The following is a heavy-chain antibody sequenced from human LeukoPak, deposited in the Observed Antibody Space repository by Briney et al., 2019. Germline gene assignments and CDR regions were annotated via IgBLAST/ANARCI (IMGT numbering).Heavy chain of an antibody. Sequence: PSETLSLTCAVFGGSFSGYFWSWIRQPPGKGLEWIGEINESGSTNYNPSLKSRVTISIDTSKNQFSLKLSSVTAADTAVYYCARDGVRYHGSGRTNWFDPWGQGTLVTVSS. D-gene: IGHD3-10*01. CDR3: ARDGVRYHGSGRTNWFDP. J-gene: IGHJ5*02. CDR2: INESGST. CDR1: GGSFSGYF. V-gene: IGHV4-34*01.